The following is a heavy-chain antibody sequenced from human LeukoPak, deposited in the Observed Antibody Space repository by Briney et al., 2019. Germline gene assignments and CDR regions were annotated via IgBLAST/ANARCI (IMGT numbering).Heavy chain of an antibody. CDR1: GGSISSSSYY. J-gene: IGHJ6*03. Sequence: SETLSLTCTVSGGSISSSSYYWGWIRQPPGKGLEWIGSIYYSGSTYYNPSLESHLTISVHTSKNQFSLKLNSVTAADTAVYTCARHLHKWIYYYYYYMYVWGKGTTVTVSS. D-gene: IGHD2-2*03. V-gene: IGHV4-39*01. CDR2: IYYSGST. CDR3: ARHLHKWIYYYYYYMYV.